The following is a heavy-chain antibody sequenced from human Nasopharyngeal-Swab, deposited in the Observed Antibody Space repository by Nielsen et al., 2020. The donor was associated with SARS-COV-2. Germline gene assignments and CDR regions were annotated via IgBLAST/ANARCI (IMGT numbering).Heavy chain of an antibody. CDR3: ARRDYHDSSDLGAFDI. J-gene: IGHJ3*02. D-gene: IGHD3-22*01. Sequence: WIRQPPGKGLEWIGSIYYSGSTYYNPSLKSRVTISVDTSKNQFSLKLSSVTAADTAVYYCARRDYHDSSDLGAFDIWGQGTMVTVSS. V-gene: IGHV4-39*01. CDR2: IYYSGST.